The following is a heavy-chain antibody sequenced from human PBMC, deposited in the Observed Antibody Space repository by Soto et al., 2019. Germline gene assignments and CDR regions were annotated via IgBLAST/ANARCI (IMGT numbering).Heavy chain of an antibody. CDR2: SSYNGGT. CDR3: ARHRIEVVWRGFDF. CDR1: TDSSSFTNSY. V-gene: IGHV4-39*01. D-gene: IGHD3-10*01. J-gene: IGHJ4*02. Sequence: SETLSLTCTVSTDSSSFTNSYWGWIGQPPGKGLQWIGSSSYNGGTFYNPSLKGRVVISFDTSKKQSSLQVTSVTAADTAVYFCARHRIEVVWRGFDFWGQGSPVTVSS.